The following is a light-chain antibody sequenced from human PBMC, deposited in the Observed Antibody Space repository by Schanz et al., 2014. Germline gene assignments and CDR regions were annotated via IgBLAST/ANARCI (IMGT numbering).Light chain of an antibody. CDR2: DAS. CDR3: SSYTTSNTLV. Sequence: QSALTQPASVSGSPGQSITISCTGSSSDFDPYNYVSWYQQYPGKAPKLMIYDASNRPSGVSDRFSGSKSGYTASLTISGLQAEDEADYYCSSYTTSNTLVFGGGTKLTVL. V-gene: IGLV2-14*03. CDR1: SSDFDPYNY. J-gene: IGLJ3*02.